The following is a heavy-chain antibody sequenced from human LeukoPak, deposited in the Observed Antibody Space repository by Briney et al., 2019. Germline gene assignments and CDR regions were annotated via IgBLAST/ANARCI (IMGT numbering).Heavy chain of an antibody. J-gene: IGHJ4*02. Sequence: GASVRVSCKASGGTSSSYAISWVRHAPGQGLEWMGRIIPILGIANYAQKFQGRVTITADESTSTAYMELSSLRSEDTAVYYCARGYYYDSSGYCDYWGQGTLVTVSS. CDR2: IIPILGIA. CDR3: ARGYYYDSSGYCDY. CDR1: GGTSSSYA. V-gene: IGHV1-69*04. D-gene: IGHD3-22*01.